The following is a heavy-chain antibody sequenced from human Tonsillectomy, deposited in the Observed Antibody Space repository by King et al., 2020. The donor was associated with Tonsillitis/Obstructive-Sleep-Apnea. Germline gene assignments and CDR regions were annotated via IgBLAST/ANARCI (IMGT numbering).Heavy chain of an antibody. D-gene: IGHD6-13*01. CDR3: AIRYSSSWSN. V-gene: IGHV5-10-1*01. CDR2: MDPSDSYT. Sequence: EVQLVQSGAEVKKPGESLRISCKGSGYTFISYWITWVRQMPGKGLEWMGKMDPSDSYTSYSPSFQGHVTISADKSISTAYLQWSSLKASDTAMYYCAIRYSSSWSNWGQGTLVTVSS. J-gene: IGHJ4*02. CDR1: GYTFISYW.